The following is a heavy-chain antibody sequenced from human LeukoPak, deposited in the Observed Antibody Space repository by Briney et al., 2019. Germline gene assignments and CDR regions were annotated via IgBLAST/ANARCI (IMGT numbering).Heavy chain of an antibody. J-gene: IGHJ4*02. D-gene: IGHD3-10*01. CDR2: IYYSGST. Sequence: PSETLSLTCTVSGGSISSYFWNWIRQPPGKELEWIGYIYYSGSTNYNPSLKSRVTISVDTSKNQFSLKLSSVTAADTAVYYCARRGGSGSWYYFDYWGQGTLVTVSS. CDR1: GGSISSYF. CDR3: ARRGGSGSWYYFDY. V-gene: IGHV4-59*01.